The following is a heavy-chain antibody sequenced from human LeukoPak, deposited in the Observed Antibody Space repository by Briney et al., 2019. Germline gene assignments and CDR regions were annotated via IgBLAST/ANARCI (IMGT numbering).Heavy chain of an antibody. J-gene: IGHJ6*02. D-gene: IGHD1-14*01. V-gene: IGHV3-11*04. CDR3: AREPPYYYYGMDV. CDR1: GFPFGDYY. Sequence: GGSLRLPCAASGFPFGDYYMTWIRQAPGKGLEWISYISRSGDTLYYADSVEGRFTISRDNAKNSLFLQMNSLRAEDTAVYYCAREPPYYYYGMDVWGQGTTVTVSS. CDR2: ISRSGDTL.